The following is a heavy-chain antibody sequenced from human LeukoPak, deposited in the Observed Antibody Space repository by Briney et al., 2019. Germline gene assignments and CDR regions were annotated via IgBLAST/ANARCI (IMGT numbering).Heavy chain of an antibody. D-gene: IGHD6-19*01. J-gene: IGHJ3*02. CDR2: IYYSGST. CDR3: ASNSGDDAFDI. Sequence: PSETLSLTCTVSGGSISSYYWSWIRQPPGKGLEWIGYIYYSGSTNYSPSLKSRVTISVDTSKNQFSLKLSSVTAADTAVYYCASNSGDDAFDIWGQGTMVTVSS. CDR1: GGSISSYY. V-gene: IGHV4-59*01.